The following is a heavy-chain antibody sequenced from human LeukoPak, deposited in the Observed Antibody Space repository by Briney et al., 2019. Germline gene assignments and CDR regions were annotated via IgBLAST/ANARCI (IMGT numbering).Heavy chain of an antibody. V-gene: IGHV1-18*01. Sequence: ASVKVSCKASGYTFTSYGISWVRQAPGQGLEWMGWISAYNGNTNYAQKLQGRVTMTTDTSTSTAYMELRSLRSDDTAVYYCAKASYYYDSASRDYWGQGTLVTVSS. CDR1: GYTFTSYG. J-gene: IGHJ4*02. CDR2: ISAYNGNT. D-gene: IGHD3-22*01. CDR3: AKASYYYDSASRDY.